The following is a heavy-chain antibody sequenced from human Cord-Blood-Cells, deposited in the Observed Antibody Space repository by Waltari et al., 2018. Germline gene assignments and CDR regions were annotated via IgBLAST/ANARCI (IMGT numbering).Heavy chain of an antibody. D-gene: IGHD2-21*02. J-gene: IGHJ4*02. V-gene: IGHV3-74*01. CDR2: INSDGSST. CDR3: AREHIVVVTAIDY. CDR1: RFIFSIYW. Sequence: DVQLVESVGGLVEPGGSLRLSCEAPRFIFSIYWLHCVHPAPWKGLVWVSRINSDGSSTSYADSVKGRFTISRDNAKNTLYLQMNSLRAQDTAVYYCAREHIVVVTAIDYWGQGTLVTVSS.